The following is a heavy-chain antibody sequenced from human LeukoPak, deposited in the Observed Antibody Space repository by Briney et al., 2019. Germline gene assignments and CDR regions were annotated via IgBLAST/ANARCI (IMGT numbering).Heavy chain of an antibody. V-gene: IGHV1-69*05. J-gene: IGHJ6*03. D-gene: IGHD1-1*01. Sequence: SVEVSCKASGGTFSSYAISWVRQAPGQGLEWMGGIIPIFGTANYAQKFQGRVTITTDESTSTAYMELGSLRSEDTAVYYCARANWNGDYYYYMDVWGKGTTVTVSS. CDR3: ARANWNGDYYYYMDV. CDR1: GGTFSSYA. CDR2: IIPIFGTA.